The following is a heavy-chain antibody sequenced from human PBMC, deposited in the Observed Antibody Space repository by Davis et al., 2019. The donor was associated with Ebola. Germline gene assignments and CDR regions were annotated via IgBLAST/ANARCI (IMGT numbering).Heavy chain of an antibody. D-gene: IGHD6-13*01. CDR2: IKSDGTIT. CDR3: ARVRAAGYDY. J-gene: IGHJ4*02. V-gene: IGHV3-74*01. Sequence: GESLKISCAASGFTFSNFWMHWVRQAPGKGLVWVSRIKSDGTITTYADSVKGRFTISRDNAKNTLYLQMNSLRAEDTAVYYCARVRAAGYDYWGQGTLVTVSS. CDR1: GFTFSNFW.